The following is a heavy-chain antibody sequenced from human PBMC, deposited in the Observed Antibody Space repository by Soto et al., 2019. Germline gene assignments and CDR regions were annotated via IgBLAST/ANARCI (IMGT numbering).Heavy chain of an antibody. J-gene: IGHJ3*02. CDR1: GFTFSSYW. D-gene: IGHD6-13*01. Sequence: GGSLRLSCAASGFTFSSYWMSWVRQAPGKGLEWVANIKQDGSEKYYVDSVKGRFTISRDNAKNSLYLQMNSLRAEDTAVYYCARRSGIAAAGTPPAFDIWGQGTRVTVSS. CDR3: ARRSGIAAAGTPPAFDI. V-gene: IGHV3-7*05. CDR2: IKQDGSEK.